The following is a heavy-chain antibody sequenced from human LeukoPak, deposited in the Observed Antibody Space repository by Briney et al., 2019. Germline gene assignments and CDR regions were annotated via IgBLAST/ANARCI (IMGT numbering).Heavy chain of an antibody. V-gene: IGHV3-23*01. CDR3: AKYSATPGYYKYQYIDF. D-gene: IGHD2-15*01. CDR1: GFTFSNYA. J-gene: IGHJ6*03. Sequence: GGSLRLSCAASGFTFSNYAMSWVRQAPGKGLEWCSVISGSGGSTYHADSVKGRLTISRDNYKNTLSLEMNSLRAEDTAIYYWAKYSATPGYYKYQYIDFGGKGTTVTVSS. CDR2: ISGSGGST.